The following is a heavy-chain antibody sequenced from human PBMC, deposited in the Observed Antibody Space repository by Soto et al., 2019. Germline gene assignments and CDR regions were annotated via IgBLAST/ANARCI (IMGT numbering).Heavy chain of an antibody. CDR1: GFTFSDYY. Sequence: QVQLVESGGGLVKPGGSLRLSCAASGFTFSDYYMSWIRQAPGKGLEWVSYISSSSSYTNYADSVKGRFTISRDNAKNSLYLLMNSLRAEDTAVYYCARNLAAGTCFSYWGQGTLVTVSS. J-gene: IGHJ4*02. V-gene: IGHV3-11*06. CDR3: ARNLAAGTCFSY. D-gene: IGHD6-19*01. CDR2: ISSSSSYT.